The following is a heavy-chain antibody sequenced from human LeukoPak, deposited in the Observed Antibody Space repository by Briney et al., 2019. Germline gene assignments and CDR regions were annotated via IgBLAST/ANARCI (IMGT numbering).Heavy chain of an antibody. J-gene: IGHJ4*02. V-gene: IGHV3-15*01. CDR1: GFTFSNAW. Sequence: GGSLRLSCAASGFTFSNAWMSWVRQAPGKGLEWVGRIKIKTDGGTTDYAAPVKGRFTISRDDSKNTLYLQMNSLKTEDTAVYYCASGPLTGTTNYWGQGTLVTVSS. CDR3: ASGPLTGTTNY. D-gene: IGHD1-7*01. CDR2: IKIKTDGGTT.